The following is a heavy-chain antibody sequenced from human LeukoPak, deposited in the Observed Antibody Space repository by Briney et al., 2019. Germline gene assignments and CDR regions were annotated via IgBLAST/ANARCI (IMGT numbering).Heavy chain of an antibody. V-gene: IGHV1-69*05. CDR3: ARVTNIVVVPADNWFDP. D-gene: IGHD2-2*01. J-gene: IGHJ5*02. CDR2: IIPIFGTA. Sequence: SVKVSCKASGGTFSSYAIRWVRQAPGQGLEWMGGIIPIFGTANYAQKFQGRVTTTTDESTSTAYMELSSLRSEDTAVYYCARVTNIVVVPADNWFDPWGQGTLVTVSS. CDR1: GGTFSSYA.